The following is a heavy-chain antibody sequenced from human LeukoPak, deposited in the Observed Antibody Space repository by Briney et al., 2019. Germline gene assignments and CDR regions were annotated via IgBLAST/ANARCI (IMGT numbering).Heavy chain of an antibody. D-gene: IGHD2-15*01. Sequence: PGGSLNVCCAASGYTFSYYKMNWARQAPGKGLEWISYISGSGSTTYFADSVKGRFTISRDNAKKSMYLQMNGLRDEDTAVYYCARGFCIGGNCLFDYWG. V-gene: IGHV3-48*03. CDR3: ARGFCIGGNCLFDY. CDR2: ISGSGSTT. J-gene: IGHJ4*01. CDR1: GYTFSYYK.